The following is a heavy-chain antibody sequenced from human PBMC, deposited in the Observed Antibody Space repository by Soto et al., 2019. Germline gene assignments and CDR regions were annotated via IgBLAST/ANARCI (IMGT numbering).Heavy chain of an antibody. CDR3: ARDVIVGATTWTYYFYY. CDR2: ISSRSSTI. V-gene: IGHV3-48*02. Sequence: EVQLVESGGGLVQPGGSLRLSCAASGFTFSSYSMNWVRQAPGKGLEWVSYISSRSSTIYYADSVKGRFTISRDNAKNSLYLQMNSLRDEDTAVYYCARDVIVGATTWTYYFYYWGQGTLVTVSS. D-gene: IGHD1-26*01. J-gene: IGHJ4*02. CDR1: GFTFSSYS.